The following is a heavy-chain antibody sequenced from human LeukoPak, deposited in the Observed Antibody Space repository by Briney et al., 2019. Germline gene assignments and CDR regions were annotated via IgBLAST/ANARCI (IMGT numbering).Heavy chain of an antibody. V-gene: IGHV4-39*07. CDR1: GGSISSALYH. CDR3: ARGDGDYGWFDP. J-gene: IGHJ5*02. CDR2: VYYTGST. D-gene: IGHD4-17*01. Sequence: PSETLSLTCTVSGGSISSALYHWGWIRQPPGKNLEWLGSVYYTGSTHNNPSLKSRVTISVDTSKNHFSLKLSSVTAADTAVYYCARGDGDYGWFDPWGQGTLVTVSA.